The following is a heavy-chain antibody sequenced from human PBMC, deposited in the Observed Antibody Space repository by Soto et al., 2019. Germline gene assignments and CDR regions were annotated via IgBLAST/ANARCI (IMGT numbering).Heavy chain of an antibody. CDR3: VRDSPIGSTYSGYDGIDY. D-gene: IGHD5-12*01. Sequence: QVQLVQSGAEVKKPGSSVKVSCKASGGTFSNDIITWVRQAPGQGLEWMGRIIPLLDITNYAQRFQGRVTITANKSTSAAYMELNRLRSEDTAVYYCVRDSPIGSTYSGYDGIDYWGQGPLVTGSS. CDR2: IIPLLDIT. CDR1: GGTFSNDI. V-gene: IGHV1-69*08. J-gene: IGHJ4*02.